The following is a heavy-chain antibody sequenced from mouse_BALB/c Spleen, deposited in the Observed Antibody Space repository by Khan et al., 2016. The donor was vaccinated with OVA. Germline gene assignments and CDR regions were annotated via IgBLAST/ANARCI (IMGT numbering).Heavy chain of an antibody. J-gene: IGHJ3*01. CDR3: ARKDYYDYDPFPF. Sequence: EVQLQESGPGLVKPSQSLSLTCTVTDYSITSEYTWNWLRQFPGKKLEWMGFISYSGNTRYNPSLKSRISITRDTSKNQFFLPLNSVTSEDTATYYCARKDYYDYDPFPFWGQGTLVTVSA. V-gene: IGHV3-2*02. D-gene: IGHD2-4*01. CDR2: ISYSGNT. CDR1: DYSITSEYT.